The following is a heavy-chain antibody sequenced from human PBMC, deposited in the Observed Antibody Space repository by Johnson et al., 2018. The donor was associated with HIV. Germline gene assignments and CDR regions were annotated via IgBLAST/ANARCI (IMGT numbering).Heavy chain of an antibody. Sequence: VQLVESGGGVVRPGGSLRLSCAASGFTVSSNYMSWVRQAPGKGLEWVSVIYSGGSTIYYADAVKGRFTISRDNAKNSLYVQINSLRAEDTALYYCARDSSSSLIDAFDIGGQGTMVTVSS. CDR1: GFTVSSNY. V-gene: IGHV3-66*01. D-gene: IGHD6-6*01. CDR3: ARDSSSSLIDAFDI. CDR2: IYSGGSTI. J-gene: IGHJ3*02.